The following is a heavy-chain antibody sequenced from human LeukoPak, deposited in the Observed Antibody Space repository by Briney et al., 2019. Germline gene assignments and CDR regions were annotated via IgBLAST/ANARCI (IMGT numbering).Heavy chain of an antibody. CDR2: MNPNSGNT. J-gene: IGHJ4*02. Sequence: GASVRVSCKASGYTFTSYDINWVRQATGQGLEWMGWMNPNSGNTGYAQKFQGRVTMTRNTSISTAYMELSSLRSEDTAVYYCARRTIWDTNGWLSPDYWGQGTLVTVSS. CDR3: ARRTIWDTNGWLSPDY. CDR1: GYTFTSYD. V-gene: IGHV1-8*01. D-gene: IGHD6-19*01.